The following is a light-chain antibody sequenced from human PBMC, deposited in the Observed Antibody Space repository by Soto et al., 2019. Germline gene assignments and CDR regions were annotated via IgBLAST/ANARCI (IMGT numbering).Light chain of an antibody. Sequence: EIVMTQSPATLSVSPGERATLSCRASQSVSSNLAWYQQKPGQAPRLLIYGASTRATGIPARFSGSGSGTEFTLPISSLQSEDFAVYYCQQYNNWPRGTYGPGTKVEI. CDR1: QSVSSN. CDR2: GAS. J-gene: IGKJ1*01. CDR3: QQYNNWPRGT. V-gene: IGKV3-15*01.